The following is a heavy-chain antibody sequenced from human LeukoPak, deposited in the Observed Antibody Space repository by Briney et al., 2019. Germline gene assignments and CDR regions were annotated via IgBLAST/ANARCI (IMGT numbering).Heavy chain of an antibody. V-gene: IGHV4-34*01. J-gene: IGHJ4*02. CDR2: INHSGST. CDR3: ARHDRCSSTSCSLYYFDY. D-gene: IGHD2-2*01. CDR1: GGSFSGYY. Sequence: SETLSLTCAVYGGSFSGYYWSWIRQPPGKGLEWIGEINHSGSTNYNPSLKSRVTISVDTSKNQFSLKVSSVTAADTAVYYCARHDRCSSTSCSLYYFDYWGQGTLVTVSS.